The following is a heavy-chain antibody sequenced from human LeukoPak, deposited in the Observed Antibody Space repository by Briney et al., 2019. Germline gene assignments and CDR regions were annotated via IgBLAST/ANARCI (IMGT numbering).Heavy chain of an antibody. CDR2: MNPNSGNT. CDR3: ARDLQVDYGGNSGY. D-gene: IGHD4-23*01. V-gene: IGHV1-8*01. J-gene: IGHJ4*02. Sequence: ASVKVSCKASGYTFTSYDINWVRQATGQGLEWMGWMNPNSGNTGYAQKFQGRVTMTRNTSISTAYMELRSLRSDDTAVYYCARDLQVDYGGNSGYWGQGTLVTVSS. CDR1: GYTFTSYD.